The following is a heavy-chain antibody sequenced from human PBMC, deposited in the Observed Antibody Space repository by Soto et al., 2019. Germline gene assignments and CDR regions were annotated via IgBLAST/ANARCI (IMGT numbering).Heavy chain of an antibody. D-gene: IGHD2-8*01. J-gene: IGHJ4*02. V-gene: IGHV3-23*01. Sequence: HPGGSLRLSCAGSGFTFTSYAMSWVRQAPGKGLEWVSGISGSGGSTYYADSVKGRFTISRDNSKNTLYLQMNSLRAEDTAIYYCAKGTNSGNNYFDYWGQGTLVTVSS. CDR1: GFTFTSYA. CDR2: ISGSGGST. CDR3: AKGTNSGNNYFDY.